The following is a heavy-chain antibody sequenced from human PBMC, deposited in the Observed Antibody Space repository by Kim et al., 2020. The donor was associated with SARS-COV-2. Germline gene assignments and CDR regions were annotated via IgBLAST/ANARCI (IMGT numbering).Heavy chain of an antibody. D-gene: IGHD1-1*01. CDR2: GTR. V-gene: IGHV3-9*01. J-gene: IGHJ4*02. CDR3: ARRSGPFDS. Sequence: GTRVYADSAKGRFTSARDHAKNSRFLEMNSLRAEDTALYYCARRSGPFDSWCQGTLVTVSS.